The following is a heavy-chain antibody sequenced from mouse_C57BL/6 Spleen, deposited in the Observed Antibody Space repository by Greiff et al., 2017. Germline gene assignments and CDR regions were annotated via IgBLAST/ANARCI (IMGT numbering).Heavy chain of an antibody. V-gene: IGHV1-69*01. CDR3: AKPHDYGSSIDY. CDR2: IDPADRYT. CDR1: GYTFSSYW. D-gene: IGHD1-1*01. J-gene: IGHJ2*01. Sequence: QVQLQQPGAELVMPGASVKLSCKASGYTFSSYWMHWVKQRPGKGLEWIGEIDPADRYTNYNQKFKGKSTLTVDKSSSKAYMQLSRLTSYDFAVYYCAKPHDYGSSIDYWGQGTTLTVSS.